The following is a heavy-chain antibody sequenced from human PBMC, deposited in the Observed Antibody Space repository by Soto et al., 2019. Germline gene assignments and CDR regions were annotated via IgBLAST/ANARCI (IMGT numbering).Heavy chain of an antibody. Sequence: SETLSLTCTVSCVSVSTGGYFWTWIRQHPGKGLEWIGNIYYSGMTYYNPSLRGRVSISLDPSESQFSLKLNSVTAADTAVYYCARDSSGPGYSYGKFDYWGQGALVTVSS. CDR1: CVSVSTGGYF. V-gene: IGHV4-31*03. CDR3: ARDSSGPGYSYGKFDY. J-gene: IGHJ4*02. D-gene: IGHD5-18*01. CDR2: IYYSGMT.